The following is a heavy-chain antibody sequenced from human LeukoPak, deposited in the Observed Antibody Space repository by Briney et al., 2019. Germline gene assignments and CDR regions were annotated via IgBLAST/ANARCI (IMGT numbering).Heavy chain of an antibody. J-gene: IGHJ6*03. Sequence: GGSLRLSCAASGFTFSSYAMSWVRQAPGKGLEWVSAISGSGGSTYYADSVKGRFTISRDNSKNTLYLQMNSLRAEDTAVYYCAKFAAGSGYYYYYMDVWGKGTTVTVSS. CDR2: ISGSGGST. CDR1: GFTFSSYA. D-gene: IGHD6-13*01. V-gene: IGHV3-23*01. CDR3: AKFAAGSGYYYYYMDV.